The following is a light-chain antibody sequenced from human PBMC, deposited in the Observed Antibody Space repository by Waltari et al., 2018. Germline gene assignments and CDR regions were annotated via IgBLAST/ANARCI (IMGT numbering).Light chain of an antibody. J-gene: IGKJ5*01. Sequence: IQLTQSPSSLSASVGDRVTIPCRASQDLSIYFAWYHQLPGRAPKVLIYDATKLQSWVPSRFSVSGSGTDFTLTINSLQPEDFATYYCQHLNSYPISFGQGTRLEIK. CDR3: QHLNSYPIS. CDR1: QDLSIY. V-gene: IGKV1-9*01. CDR2: DAT.